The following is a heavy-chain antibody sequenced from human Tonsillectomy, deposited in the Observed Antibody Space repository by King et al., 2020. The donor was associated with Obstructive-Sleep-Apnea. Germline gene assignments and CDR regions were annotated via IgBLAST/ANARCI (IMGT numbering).Heavy chain of an antibody. CDR2: MYYSGRT. CDR1: GGSISSYS. CDR3: ARDRPDVWYFDL. Sequence: VQLQESGPGLVKPSETLSLTCTVSGGSISSYSWSWIRQPPGKGLEWIGYMYYSGRTNYNPSLKSRVTISVDTSKNPFSLKLSSVTAADTAVYYCARDRPDVWYFDLWGRGTLVTVSS. V-gene: IGHV4-59*01. J-gene: IGHJ2*01.